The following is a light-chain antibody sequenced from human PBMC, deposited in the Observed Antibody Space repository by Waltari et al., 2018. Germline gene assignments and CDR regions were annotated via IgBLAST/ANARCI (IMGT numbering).Light chain of an antibody. V-gene: IGLV1-40*01. CDR1: SSNIGAGYA. CDR2: GNN. J-gene: IGLJ2*01. Sequence: QSVLTQPPSVSGAPGQRVTISCTGSSSNIGAGYAVHRYQQLPGTAPKLLIYGNNNRPSGVPDRFSGSKSGTSASLAITGLQAEDEADYYCQSYDSSLSGVVFGGGTKLTVL. CDR3: QSYDSSLSGVV.